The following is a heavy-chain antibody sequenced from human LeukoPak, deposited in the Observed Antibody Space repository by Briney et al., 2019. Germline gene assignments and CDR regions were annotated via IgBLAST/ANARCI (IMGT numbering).Heavy chain of an antibody. Sequence: PSETLSLTCTVSGGSISSSSYYWGWIRQPPGKGLEWIGSIYYSGSTYYNPSLKSRVTISVDTSKNQFSLKLSSVTAADTAVYYCARLASGGYWGQGTLVTVSS. J-gene: IGHJ4*02. V-gene: IGHV4-39*01. D-gene: IGHD5-12*01. CDR2: IYYSGST. CDR1: GGSISSSSYY. CDR3: ARLASGGY.